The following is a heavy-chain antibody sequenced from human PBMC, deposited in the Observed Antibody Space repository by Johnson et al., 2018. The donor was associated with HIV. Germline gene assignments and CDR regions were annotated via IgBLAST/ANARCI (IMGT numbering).Heavy chain of an antibody. CDR1: GFTFSDYY. CDR3: ARERDPQDAFDI. J-gene: IGHJ3*02. CDR2: ISYDASNK. V-gene: IGHV3-30*03. Sequence: QVQLVESGGGVVQPGGSLRLSCAASGFTFSDYYMSWVRQAPGKGLEWVALISYDASNKYYADSVEGRFTISRDNSKNTLYLQMNSLRPEDTAVYYCARERDPQDAFDIWGQGTMVTVSS.